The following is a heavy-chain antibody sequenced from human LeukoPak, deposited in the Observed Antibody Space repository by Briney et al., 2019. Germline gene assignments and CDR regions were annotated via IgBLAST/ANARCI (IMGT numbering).Heavy chain of an antibody. CDR1: GFTFSSYS. D-gene: IGHD1-26*01. CDR2: ISSSSSYI. J-gene: IGHJ6*03. CDR3: ARDRWELSIYYMDV. V-gene: IGHV3-21*01. Sequence: PGGSLRLSCAASGFTFSSYSMNWVRQAPGKGLEWVSSISSSSSYIYYADSVKGRFTISRDNAKNSLYLQMNSLRAEDTAVYYCARDRWELSIYYMDVWGKGTTVTVSS.